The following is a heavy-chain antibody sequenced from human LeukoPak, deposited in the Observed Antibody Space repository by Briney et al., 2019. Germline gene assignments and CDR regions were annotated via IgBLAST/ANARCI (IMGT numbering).Heavy chain of an antibody. V-gene: IGHV3-30*18. D-gene: IGHD3/OR15-3a*01. CDR1: GFTFSSYG. CDR3: AKEFWTGYQYLDF. CDR2: ISYDGSNK. Sequence: HPGGSLRLSCAASGFTFSSYGMHWVRQAPGKGLEWVAVISYDGSNKYYADSVKGRFTISRDNSKNTLYLQMNSLRAEDTAVYYCAKEFWTGYQYLDFWGQGTLVTVSS. J-gene: IGHJ4*02.